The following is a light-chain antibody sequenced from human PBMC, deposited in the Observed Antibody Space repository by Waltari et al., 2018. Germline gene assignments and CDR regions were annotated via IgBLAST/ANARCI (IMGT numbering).Light chain of an antibody. J-gene: IGLJ3*02. CDR3: ATWADSLSGWV. CDR1: NSNIGNNY. V-gene: IGLV1-47*01. Sequence: QSVLTQPPSVSGTPGQRVTISCSGSNSNIGNNYIYWYQQVPGTAPKLLIYRNDQRPSGVPDRFSGSKFGTLASLAISGLRSEDEADYYCATWADSLSGWVFGGGTKLTVL. CDR2: RND.